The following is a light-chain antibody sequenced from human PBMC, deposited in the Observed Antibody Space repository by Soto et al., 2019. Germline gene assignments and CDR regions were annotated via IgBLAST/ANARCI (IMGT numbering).Light chain of an antibody. V-gene: IGKV3-11*01. CDR3: QQRGNRPPWT. CDR2: GAS. CDR1: QSVSSY. J-gene: IGKJ1*01. Sequence: EIVLTQSPATLSLSPGERATLSCRASQSVSSYLAWFQQKPGQAPRLLIYGASTRATGIPARFSGSGSGTDFTLTISSLEPEDLAVYYCQQRGNRPPWTFGQGSKVDIK.